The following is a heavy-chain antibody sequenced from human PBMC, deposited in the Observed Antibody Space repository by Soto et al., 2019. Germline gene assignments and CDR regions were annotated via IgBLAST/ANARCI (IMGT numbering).Heavy chain of an antibody. CDR2: ISANNGNT. CDR1: GYTFNKFG. V-gene: IGHV1-18*01. CDR3: AGGGGVVAAHFDY. J-gene: IGHJ4*02. D-gene: IGHD2-15*01. Sequence: QVQLVQSGAEVKKPGASVKVSCKASGYTFNKFGISWVRRAPGRGLEWMGWISANNGNTNYAQTLPGRVTMAPGTPTMTAYLEVRRLRTGDTGIYYGAGGGGVVAAHFDYWGQGTLVTVSS.